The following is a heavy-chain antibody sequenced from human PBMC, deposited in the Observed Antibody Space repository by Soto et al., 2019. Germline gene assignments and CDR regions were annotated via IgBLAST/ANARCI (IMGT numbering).Heavy chain of an antibody. CDR1: GGSFSGYY. D-gene: IGHD3-3*01. CDR3: ARGSSPLTHDFWSGYSKSRYYYYYYMDV. Sequence: SETLSLTCAVYGGSFSGYYWSWIRQPPGKGLEWIGEINHSGSTNYNPSLKSRVTISVDTSKNQFSLKLSSVTAADTAVYYCARGSSPLTHDFWSGYSKSRYYYYYYMDVWGKGTTVTVSS. V-gene: IGHV4-34*01. J-gene: IGHJ6*03. CDR2: INHSGST.